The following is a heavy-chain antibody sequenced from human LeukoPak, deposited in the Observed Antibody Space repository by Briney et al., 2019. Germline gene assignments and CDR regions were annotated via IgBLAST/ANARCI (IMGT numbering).Heavy chain of an antibody. J-gene: IGHJ4*02. CDR1: GFTFSSYW. CDR3: ARDLYYYDSSGYE. D-gene: IGHD3-22*01. Sequence: GGSLRLSCAASGFTFSSYWMSWVRQAPGKGLEWVANIKQDGSEKYYVDSVKGRFTTSRDNAKNSLYLQMNSLRAEDTAVYYCARDLYYYDSSGYEWGQGTLVTVSS. V-gene: IGHV3-7*01. CDR2: IKQDGSEK.